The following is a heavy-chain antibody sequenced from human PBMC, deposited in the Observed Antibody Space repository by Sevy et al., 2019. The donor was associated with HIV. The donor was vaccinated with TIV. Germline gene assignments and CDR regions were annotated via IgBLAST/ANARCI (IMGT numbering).Heavy chain of an antibody. CDR3: AREAGGGREEYYYYYYYMDV. Sequence: GGSLRLSCAASGFTFSSYWMHWVRQAPGKGLVWVSRINSDGSSTSYADSVKGRFTNSRDNAKNTLYLKMNSLRAEDTAVYYCAREAGGGREEYYYYYYYMDVWGKGTTVTVSS. V-gene: IGHV3-74*01. CDR1: GFTFSSYW. CDR2: INSDGSST. D-gene: IGHD3-10*01. J-gene: IGHJ6*03.